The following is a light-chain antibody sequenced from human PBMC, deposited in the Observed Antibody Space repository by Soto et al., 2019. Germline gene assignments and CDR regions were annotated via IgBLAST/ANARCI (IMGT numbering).Light chain of an antibody. J-gene: IGKJ5*01. CDR1: QSVSSY. CDR3: QQRSNWPIT. CDR2: AAS. Sequence: EIVLTQSPATLSLSPGERATLSCRASQSVSSYLAWYQQTPGQAPRLLIYAASNRATGIPARFSGSGSGTDFPLTISSLEPEDFAVYYRQQRSNWPITFGQGTRLEIK. V-gene: IGKV3-11*01.